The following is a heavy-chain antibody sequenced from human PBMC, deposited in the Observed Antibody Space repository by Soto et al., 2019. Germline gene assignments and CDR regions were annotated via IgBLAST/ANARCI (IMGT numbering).Heavy chain of an antibody. V-gene: IGHV3-23*01. Sequence: DVQLLESGGGLVQPGGSLRLSCAASGFTFRSYAMSWVRQAPGKGLEWVSGISGSGISTHYADSVKGRFTVSRDNSKTTVNLQINSLRAEDTAVYKCATEPVGPDWDLDLWGRGTLVTVSS. J-gene: IGHJ2*01. CDR1: GFTFRSYA. CDR3: ATEPVGPDWDLDL. CDR2: ISGSGIST.